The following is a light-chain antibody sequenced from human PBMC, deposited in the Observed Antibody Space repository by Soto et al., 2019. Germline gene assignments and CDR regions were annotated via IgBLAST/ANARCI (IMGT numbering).Light chain of an antibody. CDR1: QSVSSSY. CDR3: QQYGSSPWT. CDR2: GAS. J-gene: IGKJ1*01. Sequence: DIVLTQSPATLSLSPGERATLSCRASQSVSSSYLAWYQQKPGQAPRLLIYGASSRATGIPDRFSGSGSGTDLTITISRLEPEDFEVYYCQQYGSSPWTFGQGTKVDNK. V-gene: IGKV3-20*01.